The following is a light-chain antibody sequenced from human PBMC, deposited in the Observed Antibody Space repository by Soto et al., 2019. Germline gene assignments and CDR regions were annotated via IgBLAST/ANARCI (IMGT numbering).Light chain of an antibody. Sequence: EIVMTQSPVTLSVSPGERATLSCRASQSVGSSLAWYQQKPGQAPRLLIYGASTRATGIPARFSGSGSGTEFTLTISSLQSEDFAVYYCQQYNSWPRTFGQGTKVEIK. CDR1: QSVGSS. CDR2: GAS. J-gene: IGKJ1*01. CDR3: QQYNSWPRT. V-gene: IGKV3-15*01.